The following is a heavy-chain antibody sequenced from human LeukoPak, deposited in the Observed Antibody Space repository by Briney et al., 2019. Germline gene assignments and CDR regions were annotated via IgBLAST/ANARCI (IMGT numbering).Heavy chain of an antibody. CDR1: GFTFSSYA. D-gene: IGHD6-19*01. CDR2: ISSNGGST. J-gene: IGHJ5*02. Sequence: GGSLRLSCSASGFTFSSYAMHWVRQAPGKGLEYVSAISSNGGSTYYADSVKGRFTISRDNAKNSLFLQLNSLRDEDTAVYYCARVVAGIDWFDPWGQGTLVTVSS. CDR3: ARVVAGIDWFDP. V-gene: IGHV3-64*04.